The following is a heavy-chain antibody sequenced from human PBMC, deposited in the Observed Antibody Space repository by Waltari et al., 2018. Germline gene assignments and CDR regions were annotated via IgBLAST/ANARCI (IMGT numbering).Heavy chain of an antibody. J-gene: IGHJ6*02. Sequence: QVQLVESGGGVVQPGRSLRLSCPASGFTFSTYAMHWVRQAPGKGLEWVAVMAYDGSNGYYADSVKGRFTISRDKSKNTLYLQMNSLRADDTAVYYCAREGFCTDGVCYSHYYYGMDVWGQGTTVTVSS. D-gene: IGHD2-8*01. CDR1: GFTFSTYA. V-gene: IGHV3-30-3*01. CDR3: AREGFCTDGVCYSHYYYGMDV. CDR2: MAYDGSNG.